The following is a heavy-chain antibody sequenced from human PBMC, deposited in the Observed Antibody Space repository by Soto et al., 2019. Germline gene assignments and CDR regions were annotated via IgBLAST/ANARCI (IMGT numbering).Heavy chain of an antibody. V-gene: IGHV1-24*01. CDR2: FDPEVRET. Sequence: ASVKVSCKISGYTLTELSMHWVRQAPGKGLEWMGGFDPEVRETIYAQKFQDRVTMTEDTSTDTAYMELTSLRSEDTAVFYCATIPHGTYYFDGTGSYIDAFGIWGQGTVVTVS. J-gene: IGHJ3*02. CDR1: GYTLTELS. D-gene: IGHD3-22*01. CDR3: ATIPHGTYYFDGTGSYIDAFGI.